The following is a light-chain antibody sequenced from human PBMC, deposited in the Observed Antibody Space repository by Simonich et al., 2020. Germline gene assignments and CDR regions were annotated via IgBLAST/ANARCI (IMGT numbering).Light chain of an antibody. CDR3: CSYAGSYTLV. Sequence: QSALTQPRSVSGSPGQSVTISCTGTRSDVGGYNYVSWYQQHPGKAPKLMIYDVSKRPSGVPDRFSGSKSGNTASLTISGLQAEDEADYYGCSYAGSYTLVFGGGTKLTVL. CDR1: RSDVGGYNY. J-gene: IGLJ2*01. V-gene: IGLV2-11*01. CDR2: DVS.